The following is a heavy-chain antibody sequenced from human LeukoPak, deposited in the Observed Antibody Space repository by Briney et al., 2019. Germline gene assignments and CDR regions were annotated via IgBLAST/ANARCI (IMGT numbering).Heavy chain of an antibody. D-gene: IGHD1-14*01. CDR2: IYHSGST. V-gene: IGHV4-30-2*02. J-gene: IGHJ4*02. CDR3: ASLEFDRLVAGGAHPPEDY. CDR1: GGSISSGGYY. Sequence: PSETLSLTCTVSGGSISSGGYYWSWIRQPPGKGLEWIGYIYHSGSTYYNPSLKSRVTISVDTSKNQFSLKLSSVTAADTAVYYCASLEFDRLVAGGAHPPEDYWGQGTLVTVSS.